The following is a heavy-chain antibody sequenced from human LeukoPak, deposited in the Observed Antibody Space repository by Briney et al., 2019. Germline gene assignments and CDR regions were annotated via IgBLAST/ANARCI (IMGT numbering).Heavy chain of an antibody. CDR1: GYTFTSYG. V-gene: IGHV1-18*04. CDR3: ARVLCSGGSCPADY. J-gene: IGHJ4*02. D-gene: IGHD2-15*01. CDR2: ISAYNGNT. Sequence: ASVKVSCKAPGYTFTSYGISWVRQAPGQGLEWMGWISAYNGNTNYAQKLQGRVTMTTDTSTSTAYMELRSLRSDDTAVYYCARVLCSGGSCPADYWGQGTLVTVSS.